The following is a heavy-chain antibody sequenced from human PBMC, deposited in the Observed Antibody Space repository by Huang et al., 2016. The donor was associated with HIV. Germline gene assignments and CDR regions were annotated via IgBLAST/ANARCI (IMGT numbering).Heavy chain of an antibody. D-gene: IGHD4-17*01. V-gene: IGHV3-74*01. CDR1: EFTFSNYW. CDR3: ARADYGDYDFDY. Sequence: EVQLVESGGGLVQPGGSLRLSCAASEFTFSNYWLPWVRQAPGQGLVGGSRVNTDGSTTNYADSVKGRFTISRDNAKKTLYLQLNSLRAEDTAVYYCARADYGDYDFDYWGQGTLVTVSS. CDR2: VNTDGSTT. J-gene: IGHJ4*02.